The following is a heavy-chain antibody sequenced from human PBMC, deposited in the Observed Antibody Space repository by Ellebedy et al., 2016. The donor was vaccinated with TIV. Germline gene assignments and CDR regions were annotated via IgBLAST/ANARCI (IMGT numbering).Heavy chain of an antibody. D-gene: IGHD2-15*01. V-gene: IGHV4-59*12. CDR3: ARGKGVVAADYYYYGMDV. J-gene: IGHJ6*02. CDR2: IYYSGST. Sequence: MPSETLSLTCTVSGGSISSYYWSWIRQPPGKGLEWIGYIYYSGSTNYNPSLKSRVTISVDTSKNQFSLKLSSVTAADTAVYYCARGKGVVAADYYYYGMDVWGQGTTVTVSS. CDR1: GGSISSYY.